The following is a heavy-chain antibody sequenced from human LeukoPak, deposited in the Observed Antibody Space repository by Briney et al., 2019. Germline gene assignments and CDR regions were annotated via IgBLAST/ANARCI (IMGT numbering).Heavy chain of an antibody. CDR3: ARGAPGSYCSGGSCPYFDY. CDR2: VNPNSGNT. CDR1: GYTFTSYD. V-gene: IGHV1-8*01. D-gene: IGHD2-15*01. J-gene: IGHJ4*02. Sequence: ASVNVSCKASGYTFTSYDINWVRQASGQGLAWMGWVNPNSGNTGYAQKFQGRVTMTRNTSISTVYMELSSLRSEDTAVYYCARGAPGSYCSGGSCPYFDYWGQGTLVSVSS.